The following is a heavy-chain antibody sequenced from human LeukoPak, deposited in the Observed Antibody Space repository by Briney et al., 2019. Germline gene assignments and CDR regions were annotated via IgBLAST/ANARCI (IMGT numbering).Heavy chain of an antibody. J-gene: IGHJ4*02. Sequence: GGSLRLSCAASGFTFSSYSMNWVRQAPGKGLEWVSYISGSSSTRYYADSVKGRFTISRDNAKNSLYLQMNSLRAEDMAVYYCARGGFGELFSSDYWGQGTLVTVSS. D-gene: IGHD3-10*01. CDR1: GFTFSSYS. CDR3: ARGGFGELFSSDY. V-gene: IGHV3-48*01. CDR2: ISGSSSTR.